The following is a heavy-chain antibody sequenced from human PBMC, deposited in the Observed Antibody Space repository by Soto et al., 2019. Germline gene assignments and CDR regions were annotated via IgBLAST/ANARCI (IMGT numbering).Heavy chain of an antibody. J-gene: IGHJ4*02. CDR2: ISGSGGST. V-gene: IGHV3-23*01. CDR1: GFTFSSYA. CDR3: AKDQRRFDY. D-gene: IGHD6-25*01. Sequence: GGSLRLSCAASGFTFSSYAMSWVRQAPGKGLEWVSAISGSGGSTYYADSVKGQFTSSRDNSKNTLDLQMNSLRAEDTAVYYCAKDQRRFDYWGQGTLVTVSS.